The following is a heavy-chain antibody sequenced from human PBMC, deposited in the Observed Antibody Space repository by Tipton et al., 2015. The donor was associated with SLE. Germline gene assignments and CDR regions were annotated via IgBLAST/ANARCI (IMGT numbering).Heavy chain of an antibody. D-gene: IGHD6-13*01. J-gene: IGHJ4*02. CDR3: ARLMYGNTWSSTYYFDS. CDR1: GFAFGSYA. V-gene: IGHV3-23*03. Sequence: GSLRLSCAASGFAFGSYAMSWVRQAPGKGLEWLSLIASGGNTYYSDSVRGRATISRDHSKNTLFLHMDNLSAEDTALYYCARLMYGNTWSSTYYFDSWGQGTLVTVSS. CDR2: LIASGGNT.